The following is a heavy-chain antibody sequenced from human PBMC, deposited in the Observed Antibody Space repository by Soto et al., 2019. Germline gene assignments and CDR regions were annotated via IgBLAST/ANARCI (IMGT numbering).Heavy chain of an antibody. J-gene: IGHJ6*02. CDR1: GGTFANFI. D-gene: IGHD6-6*01. CDR3: ARNGTYSSSLSQYSGMDV. V-gene: IGHV1-69*13. Sequence: ASVKVSCKASGGTFANFIMNWVRQTPGQGLEWMGGIVPMFGTATYAEKFKGRVTISATGSTSTAYMELTSLRSEDTAVYYCARNGTYSSSLSQYSGMDVWGQGTTLTVSS. CDR2: IVPMFGTA.